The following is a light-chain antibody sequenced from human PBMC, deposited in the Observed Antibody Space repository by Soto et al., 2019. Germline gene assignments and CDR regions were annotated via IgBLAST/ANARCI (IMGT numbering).Light chain of an antibody. CDR1: QGISTS. Sequence: IQMTQSPSSLSASVGDRVTITCRASQGISTSLNWYQQKPGKAPKLLIYAASSLQSGVPSRFSGSGSGTDFTLTISSLQPEDFATYYCQQSYSTPLTFGGGTRLEIK. CDR3: QQSYSTPLT. CDR2: AAS. V-gene: IGKV1-39*01. J-gene: IGKJ5*01.